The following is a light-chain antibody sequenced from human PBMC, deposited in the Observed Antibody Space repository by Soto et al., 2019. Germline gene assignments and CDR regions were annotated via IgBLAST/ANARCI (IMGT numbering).Light chain of an antibody. CDR3: QHYYNTPVT. Sequence: DIVMTQSPDCLAVSLGERATINCKSSLSVLHSSNNKNYLAWYQQKPGQPPKLLISWASTLESGVPDRFSGSGSGIDFSLTTSSLQAEDAAIYYCQHYYNTPVTFGGGTKVEL. V-gene: IGKV4-1*01. J-gene: IGKJ4*01. CDR1: LSVLHSSNNKNY. CDR2: WAS.